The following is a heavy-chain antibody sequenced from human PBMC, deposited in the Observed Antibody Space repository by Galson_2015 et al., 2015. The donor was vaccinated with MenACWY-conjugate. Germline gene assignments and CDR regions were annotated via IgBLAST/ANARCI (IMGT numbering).Heavy chain of an antibody. J-gene: IGHJ4*02. CDR2: ICGSTTGT. V-gene: IGHV3-23*01. CDR3: AKGLRANGYHFDY. D-gene: IGHD5-18*01. Sequence: SLRLSCAASGFTFSTYGMTWVRQGPGKGLEWVSAICGSTTGTFYADSVKGRFTISRDNSRNTLYLQMNSLRVEDTAKYYCAKGLRANGYHFDYGGQGTLVTVSS. CDR1: GFTFSTYG.